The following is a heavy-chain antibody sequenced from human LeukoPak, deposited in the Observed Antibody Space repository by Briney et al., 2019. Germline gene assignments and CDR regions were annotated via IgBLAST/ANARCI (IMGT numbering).Heavy chain of an antibody. J-gene: IGHJ4*02. V-gene: IGHV1-69*04. CDR1: GGTFSSYA. CDR3: ARDQSNYADY. CDR2: IIPILGIA. D-gene: IGHD4-11*01. Sequence: SVTVSCKASGGTFSSYAISWVRQAPGQGLEWMGRIIPILGIANYAQKFQGRVTITADKSTSTAYMELSSLRSEDTAVYYCARDQSNYADYWGQGTLVTVSS.